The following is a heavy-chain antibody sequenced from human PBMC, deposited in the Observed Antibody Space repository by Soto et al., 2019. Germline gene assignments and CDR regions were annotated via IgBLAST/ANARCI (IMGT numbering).Heavy chain of an antibody. V-gene: IGHV3-23*01. D-gene: IGHD6-13*01. CDR1: GFTFNSYA. CDR3: AKDGDSSSRPFDF. CDR2: ISGSGGST. Sequence: EVQLLESGGGLVQPGGSLRLSCAASGFTFNSYALSWVRQAPGKGLEWVSAISGSGGSTYYADSVKGRFTISRDNSKNTLYLQMNSLRAEDTAVYYCAKDGDSSSRPFDFWGQGTLVTVSS. J-gene: IGHJ4*02.